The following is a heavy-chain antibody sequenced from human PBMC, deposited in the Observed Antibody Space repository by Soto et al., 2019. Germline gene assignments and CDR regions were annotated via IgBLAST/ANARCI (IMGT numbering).Heavy chain of an antibody. CDR1: GYTFSTSG. Sequence: ASVKVSCKASGYTFSTSGMSWLRQAPGQGLEWMGWISTYNGDTNDAPKFQDRVTMTSDTSTSTVYMELRSPRSDHTAVYYCARAGAAPYYYYGMDVWGQGTRVTVSS. CDR2: ISTYNGDT. CDR3: ARAGAAPYYYYGMDV. D-gene: IGHD2-15*01. J-gene: IGHJ6*02. V-gene: IGHV1-18*01.